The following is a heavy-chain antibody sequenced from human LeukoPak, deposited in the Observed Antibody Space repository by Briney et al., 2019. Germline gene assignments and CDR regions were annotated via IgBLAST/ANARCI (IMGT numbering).Heavy chain of an antibody. CDR1: GFTSGDYT. D-gene: IGHD3-10*01. J-gene: IGHJ4*02. CDR2: ISWDGSST. V-gene: IGHV3-43*01. Sequence: GGSLRLSCAASGFTSGDYTMHWVRQAPGKGLEWVSVISWDGSSTFYADSARGRFTISRDNSKNSLYLQMNSLRTDDTALYFCAGGASWFSFDYWGQGTLVPVSS. CDR3: AGGASWFSFDY.